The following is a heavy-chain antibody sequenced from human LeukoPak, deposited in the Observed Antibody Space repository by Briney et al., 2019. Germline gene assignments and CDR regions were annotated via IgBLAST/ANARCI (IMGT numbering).Heavy chain of an antibody. CDR3: ARDGIDY. D-gene: IGHD1-26*01. Sequence: GGSLRLSSAASGFTFSSYWMSWVRQAPGEGLEWVANINQDGSEKYYVDSVKGRFTISRDDAKNSVNLQMNSLRAEDTAVYYCARDGIDYWGQGTLVTVSS. J-gene: IGHJ4*02. V-gene: IGHV3-7*04. CDR2: INQDGSEK. CDR1: GFTFSSYW.